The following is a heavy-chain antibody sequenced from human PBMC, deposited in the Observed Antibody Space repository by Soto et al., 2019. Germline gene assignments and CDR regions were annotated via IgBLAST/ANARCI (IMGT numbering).Heavy chain of an antibody. D-gene: IGHD3-10*01. CDR2: INPNNGGT. CDR1: GYTLTGYY. V-gene: IGHV1-2*02. CDR3: ARDLTMVRRGELDY. J-gene: IGHJ4*02. Sequence: ASVKVSCKASGYTLTGYYMHWVRQAPGQGLGWMGWINPNNGGTNYAQKFQGRVTMTRDTSISTAYMELSRLRSDDTAVYYCARDLTMVRRGELDYWGQGTLVTVSS.